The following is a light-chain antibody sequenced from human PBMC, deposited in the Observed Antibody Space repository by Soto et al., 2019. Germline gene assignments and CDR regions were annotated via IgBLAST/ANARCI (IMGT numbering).Light chain of an antibody. Sequence: EIVLTQSPATLSLSPGERATLSCRASQGVSSYLAWYQQKPGQAPRLLIYDASNRATGIPARFSGSGSGTDFTLTISSLEPEDFAVYYCQQRSNWPGTVGQGTKMDIK. V-gene: IGKV3-11*01. CDR3: QQRSNWPGT. CDR2: DAS. J-gene: IGKJ1*01. CDR1: QGVSSY.